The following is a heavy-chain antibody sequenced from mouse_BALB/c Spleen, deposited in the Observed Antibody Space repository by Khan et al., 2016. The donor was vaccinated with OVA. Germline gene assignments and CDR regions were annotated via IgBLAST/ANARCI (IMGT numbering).Heavy chain of an antibody. J-gene: IGHJ3*01. D-gene: IGHD1-1*01. V-gene: IGHV2-9*02. CDR1: GFSLNSYG. Sequence: QVQLKESGPGLVAPSQTLSITCTVSGFSLNSYGVHWVRQPPGKGLEWLGVIWAGGSTNHNSALMSRLSISKDNSKSQVFLKTNSLQTDDTAMYYCARAFYYGAWFAYWGQGTLVTVSA. CDR3: ARAFYYGAWFAY. CDR2: IWAGGST.